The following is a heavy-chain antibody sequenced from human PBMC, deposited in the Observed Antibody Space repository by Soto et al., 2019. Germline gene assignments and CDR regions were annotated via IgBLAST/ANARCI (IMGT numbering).Heavy chain of an antibody. Sequence: GGALRLSCAASGFTFSSYTMNWVRQAPGKGLEWISHITHSSSAIYYADSVRGRFTVSRDNAKNSLYLQLNSLRAEDTAVYYCAASILVSRQYFDLWGRGTLVTVSS. CDR3: AASILVSRQYFDL. D-gene: IGHD3-9*01. CDR2: ITHSSSAI. J-gene: IGHJ2*01. CDR1: GFTFSSYT. V-gene: IGHV3-48*01.